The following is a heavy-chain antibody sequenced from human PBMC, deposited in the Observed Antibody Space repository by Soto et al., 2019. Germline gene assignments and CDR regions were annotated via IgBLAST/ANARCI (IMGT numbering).Heavy chain of an antibody. J-gene: IGHJ4*02. CDR2: INNEGSVT. CDR1: GFTFSNYW. CDR3: VRDRPHRRLD. V-gene: IGHV3-74*01. Sequence: EVQLVESGGGLVQPGGSLRLSCAASGFTFSNYWMHWVRQDPGKGLVWVSRINNEGSVTVYADSVKGRFIISRDNAKNMLYLQMNSLSAEDTAVYYCVRDRPHRRLDWGQGTLVTVSS.